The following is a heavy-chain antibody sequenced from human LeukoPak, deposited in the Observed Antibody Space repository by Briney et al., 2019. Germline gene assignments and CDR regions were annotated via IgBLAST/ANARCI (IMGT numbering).Heavy chain of an antibody. CDR2: VYYSGST. J-gene: IGHJ4*02. Sequence: SQTLSLTCTVSGGSISSGDYYWSWIRQHPGKGLEWIGYVYYSGSTYYSPSLKSRVTISVETSKDQFSLKLNFVTAADTAVYYCSRVRRDVYNYYFDYWGQGTQVTVSS. CDR1: GGSISSGDYY. D-gene: IGHD5-24*01. V-gene: IGHV4-31*03. CDR3: SRVRRDVYNYYFDY.